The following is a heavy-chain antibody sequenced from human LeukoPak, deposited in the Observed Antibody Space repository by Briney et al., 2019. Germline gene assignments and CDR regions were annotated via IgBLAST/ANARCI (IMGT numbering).Heavy chain of an antibody. V-gene: IGHV4-61*08. CDR1: GGSISSGGYY. Sequence: SETLSRTGTVSGGSISSGGYYWSWIRQHPGKGLEWIGYIYYSGCTNYNPSLKRRVTISMDTSKNQVSLKVSSVTAADTAVYYCARGGSGMDVWGQGTTVNVSS. D-gene: IGHD3-3*01. J-gene: IGHJ6*02. CDR3: ARGGSGMDV. CDR2: IYYSGCT.